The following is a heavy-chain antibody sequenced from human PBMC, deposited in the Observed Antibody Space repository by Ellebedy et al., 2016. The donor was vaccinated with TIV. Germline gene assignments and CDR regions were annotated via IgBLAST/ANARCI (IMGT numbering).Heavy chain of an antibody. Sequence: MPSETLSLTCAVSGGSISRAHYYRSWFRQPPGKGQDWIAFIYYRGRAYFNPSLKSRVTIAVDTSQSQFSLKLSSASAADTAIYYWATMGKGGRYFFDNWGQGTLVTVSS. D-gene: IGHD7-27*01. J-gene: IGHJ4*02. CDR1: GGSISRAHYY. CDR3: ATMGKGGRYFFDN. CDR2: IYYRGRA. V-gene: IGHV4-30-4*01.